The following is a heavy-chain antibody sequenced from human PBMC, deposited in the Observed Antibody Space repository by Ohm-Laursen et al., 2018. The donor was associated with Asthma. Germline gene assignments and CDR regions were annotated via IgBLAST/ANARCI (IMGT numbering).Heavy chain of an antibody. V-gene: IGHV3-30*18. D-gene: IGHD6-6*01. CDR1: GFTFSSYG. CDR3: AKGSRSSSREYYYGMDV. CDR2: ISYDGSNK. J-gene: IGHJ6*02. Sequence: SLRLSCAASGFTFSSYGMHWVRQAPGKGLEWVAVISYDGSNKYYADSVKGRFTISRDNSKNTLYLQMNSLRAEDTAVYYCAKGSRSSSREYYYGMDVWGQGTTVTVSS.